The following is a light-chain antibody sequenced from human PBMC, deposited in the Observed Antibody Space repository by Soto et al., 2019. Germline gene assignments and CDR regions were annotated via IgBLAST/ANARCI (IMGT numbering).Light chain of an antibody. CDR1: QNIFHNSRNKNY. Sequence: DIVMTQSPDSLAVSLGERATINCKSSQNIFHNSRNKNYLAWYQQKPGQPPKLLIYWASNRESGVPDRFSGSGSGTDFSLTISSLQAEDVAVYYCQQHYSTPWTFGQGTKMEIK. CDR3: QQHYSTPWT. CDR2: WAS. J-gene: IGKJ1*01. V-gene: IGKV4-1*01.